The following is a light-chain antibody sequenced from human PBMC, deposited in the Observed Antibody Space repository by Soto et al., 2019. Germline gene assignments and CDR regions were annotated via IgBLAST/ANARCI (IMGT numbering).Light chain of an antibody. V-gene: IGLV1-40*01. J-gene: IGLJ2*01. CDR2: GNS. Sequence: QSVLTQPPSVSGSPGQRVTISCTGSSSNIGAGYDVHWYQQLPGTAPKLLIYGNSNRPSVVPDRFSGSKSGTSASLAITWLQAEDEADYYCQSYDSSLSGRGVFGGGTKLTVL. CDR1: SSNIGAGYD. CDR3: QSYDSSLSGRGV.